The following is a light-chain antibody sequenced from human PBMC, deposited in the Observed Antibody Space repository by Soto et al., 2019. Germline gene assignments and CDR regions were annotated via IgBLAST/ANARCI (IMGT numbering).Light chain of an antibody. Sequence: EVVMTQSPATLSVSPGERATLSFRASQSRSGNLAWYHHIPGQAPRLISYGAFTRATGIPARFSGSGSGTDFTHTISSLQSEDFAVYYCQQYNSWHRTFGQGTKVEIK. J-gene: IGKJ1*01. CDR1: QSRSGN. V-gene: IGKV3-15*01. CDR2: GAF. CDR3: QQYNSWHRT.